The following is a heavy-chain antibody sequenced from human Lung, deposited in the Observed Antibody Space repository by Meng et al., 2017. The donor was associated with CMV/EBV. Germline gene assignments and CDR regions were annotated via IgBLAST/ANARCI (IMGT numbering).Heavy chain of an antibody. V-gene: IGHV1-18*01. J-gene: IGHJ4*02. CDR2: ISAYNGNT. Sequence: VYCKASGYPFGRYGISWVRQAPGQGLEWMGWISAYNGNTNFAQNLQDRVTMTTDTSTSTAYMELRRLRSDDTAVYYCACGGYFGDYWGQGTLVTVSS. CDR1: GYPFGRYG. D-gene: IGHD5-12*01. CDR3: ACGGYFGDY.